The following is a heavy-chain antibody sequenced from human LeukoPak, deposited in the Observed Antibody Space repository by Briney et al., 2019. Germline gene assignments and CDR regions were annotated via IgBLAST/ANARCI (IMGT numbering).Heavy chain of an antibody. CDR3: ARGFYDILTGYEFFDY. D-gene: IGHD3-9*01. Sequence: SETLSLSCTVSGGSISTYYWSWIRQPPGKGLEWIGEINHSGSTNYNPSLKSRVTISVDTSKNQFSLKLSSVTAADTAVYYCARGFYDILTGYEFFDYWGQGTLVTVSS. V-gene: IGHV4-34*01. CDR2: INHSGST. CDR1: GGSISTYY. J-gene: IGHJ4*02.